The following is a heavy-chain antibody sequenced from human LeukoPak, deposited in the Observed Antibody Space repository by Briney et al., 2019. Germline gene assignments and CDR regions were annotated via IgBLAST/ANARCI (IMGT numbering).Heavy chain of an antibody. J-gene: IGHJ6*02. D-gene: IGHD3-10*01. CDR3: ARVGRSGSYYYYYYGMDV. CDR2: IYYSGNT. CDR1: GASISSSFY. V-gene: IGHV4-59*12. Sequence: PSETLSLTCSVSGASISSSFYWSWIRQPPQRGLEWIGDIYYSGNTNYNPSLKSRVTISVDTSKNQFSLKLSSVTAADTAVYYCARVGRSGSYYYYYYGMDVWGQGTTVTVSS.